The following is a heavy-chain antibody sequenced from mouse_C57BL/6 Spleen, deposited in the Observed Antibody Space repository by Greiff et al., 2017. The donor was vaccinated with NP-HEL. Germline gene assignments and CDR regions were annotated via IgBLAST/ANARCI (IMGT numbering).Heavy chain of an antibody. Sequence: VQLQQSGPVLVKPGASVKMSCKASGYTFTDYYMNWVKQSHGKSLEWIGVINPYNGGTSYNQKFKGKATLTVDKSSSTAYMELNSLTSEDSAVYYCARVGDYDGGYAMDYWGQGTSVTVSS. CDR2: INPYNGGT. CDR1: GYTFTDYY. V-gene: IGHV1-19*01. J-gene: IGHJ4*01. CDR3: ARVGDYDGGYAMDY. D-gene: IGHD2-4*01.